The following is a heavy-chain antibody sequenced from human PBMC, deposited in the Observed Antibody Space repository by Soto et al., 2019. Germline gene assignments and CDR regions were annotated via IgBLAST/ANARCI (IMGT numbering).Heavy chain of an antibody. CDR2: IYYSGST. V-gene: IGHV4-31*03. D-gene: IGHD3-22*01. CDR1: GGSISSGGYY. Sequence: SETLSLTCTVSGGSISSGGYYWSWIRQHPGKGLEWSGYIYYSGSTYYNPSLKSRVTISVDTSKNQFSLKLSSVTAADTAVYYCARDPGYYDSSGYYSWLDPWGQGTLVTVSS. J-gene: IGHJ5*02. CDR3: ARDPGYYDSSGYYSWLDP.